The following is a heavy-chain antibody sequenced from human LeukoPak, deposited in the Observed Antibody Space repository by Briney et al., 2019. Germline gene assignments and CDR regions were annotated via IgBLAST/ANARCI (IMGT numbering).Heavy chain of an antibody. J-gene: IGHJ5*02. V-gene: IGHV4-4*07. D-gene: IGHD2-2*01. CDR1: GGSISSYY. CDR3: ASDWSDQLLSMNWFDP. CDR2: IYTSGST. Sequence: SETLSLTCTVSGGSISSYYWSWIRQPAGKGLEWIGRIYTSGSTNYNPSLKSRVTMSVDTSKNQFSLKLSSVTAADTAVYYCASDWSDQLLSMNWFDPWGQGTLVTVSS.